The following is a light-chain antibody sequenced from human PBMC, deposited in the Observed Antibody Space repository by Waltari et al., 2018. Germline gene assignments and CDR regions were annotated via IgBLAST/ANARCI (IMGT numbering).Light chain of an antibody. CDR3: QQYNNWPLT. CDR1: QSVRSN. CDR2: AAS. Sequence: EIVMTQFPATLSVSPGERATLSCRASQSVRSNLAWYPPKPGHAPRLLIYAASTRATGIPASLSGSGAGTEFTLTISSLQSEDFAVYYCQQYNNWPLTFGGGTKVEIK. J-gene: IGKJ4*01. V-gene: IGKV3-15*01.